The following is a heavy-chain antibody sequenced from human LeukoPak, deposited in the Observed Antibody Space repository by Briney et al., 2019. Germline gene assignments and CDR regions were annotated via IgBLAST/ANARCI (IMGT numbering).Heavy chain of an antibody. Sequence: SGGSLRLSCAASGFTVSSNYMSWVRQAPGKGLEWVSVVYSGGSTYYADSVKGRFTISRDNSKNTLYLQMNSLRAEDTAVYYCAYCSSARQLSYDYWGQGTLVTVSS. J-gene: IGHJ4*02. D-gene: IGHD2-2*01. CDR2: VYSGGST. CDR3: AYCSSARQLSYDY. CDR1: GFTVSSNY. V-gene: IGHV3-53*01.